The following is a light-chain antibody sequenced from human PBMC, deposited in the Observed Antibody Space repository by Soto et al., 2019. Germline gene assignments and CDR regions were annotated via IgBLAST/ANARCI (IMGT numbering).Light chain of an antibody. J-gene: IGLJ1*01. CDR1: NSDIGGSKY. V-gene: IGLV2-14*01. CDR3: SSYTSSGTLYV. CDR2: EVT. Sequence: QSVLTQPASVSGSPGQSITLSCTGTNSDIGGSKYVSWYQQPPGKAPKLMIYEVTYRPSGVSDRFSGSKSGNTASLTVSGLQAEDEADYYCSSYTSSGTLYVFGTGTKVTVL.